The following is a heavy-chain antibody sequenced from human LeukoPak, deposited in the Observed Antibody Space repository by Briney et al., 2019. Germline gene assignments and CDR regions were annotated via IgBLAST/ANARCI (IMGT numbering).Heavy chain of an antibody. J-gene: IGHJ4*02. CDR2: IYYSGST. D-gene: IGHD5-24*01. Sequence: SETLSLTCTVSGGSISSSSYYWGWIRRPPGKGLEWIGSIYYSGSTYYNPSLKSRVTISVDTSKNQFSLKLSSVTAADTAVYYCARLQVATTNLDYWGQGTLVTVSS. CDR3: ARLQVATTNLDY. CDR1: GGSISSSSYY. V-gene: IGHV4-39*01.